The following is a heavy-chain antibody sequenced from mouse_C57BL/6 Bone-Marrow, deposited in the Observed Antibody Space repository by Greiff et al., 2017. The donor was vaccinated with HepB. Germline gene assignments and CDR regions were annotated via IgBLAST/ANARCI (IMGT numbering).Heavy chain of an antibody. D-gene: IGHD1-1*01. CDR1: GYTFTSYW. V-gene: IGHV1-50*01. J-gene: IGHJ4*01. CDR2: IDPSDSYT. CDR3: AREGNYSVVYYAMDY. Sequence: QVQLQQPGAELVKPGASVKLSCKASGYTFTSYWMQWVKQRPGQGLEWIGEIDPSDSYTNYNQKFKGKATLTVDTSSSTAYMQLSSLTAEDSAVYYCAREGNYSVVYYAMDYWGQGTSVTVSS.